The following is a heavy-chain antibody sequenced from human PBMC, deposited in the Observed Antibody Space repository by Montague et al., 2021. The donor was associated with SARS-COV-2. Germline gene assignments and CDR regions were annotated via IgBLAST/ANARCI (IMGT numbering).Heavy chain of an antibody. D-gene: IGHD3-22*01. CDR2: IYYSGST. Sequence: SETLSLTCTVSGGSISSSSYYWGWIRQPPGKGLEWIGSIYYSGSTYYNPSLKSRVTISVDTSKNQFSLKLSSVTAADTAVYYCARQEYYYDSSGYGRTDWFDPWGQGTLVNVSP. V-gene: IGHV4-39*01. J-gene: IGHJ5*02. CDR3: ARQEYYYDSSGYGRTDWFDP. CDR1: GGSISSSSYY.